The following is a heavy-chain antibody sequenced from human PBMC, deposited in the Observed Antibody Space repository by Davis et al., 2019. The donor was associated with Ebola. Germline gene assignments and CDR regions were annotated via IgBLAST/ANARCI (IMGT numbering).Heavy chain of an antibody. CDR2: ISSSGSTI. CDR1: GFTFSSYE. CDR3: ARAQRIVGPLDAFDI. J-gene: IGHJ3*02. Sequence: GGSLRLSCAASGFTFSSYEMNWVRQAPGKGLEWVSYISSSGSTIYYADSVKGRFTISRDNAKNSLYLQMNSLRAEDTAVYYCARAQRIVGPLDAFDIWGQGTMVTVSS. D-gene: IGHD1-26*01. V-gene: IGHV3-48*03.